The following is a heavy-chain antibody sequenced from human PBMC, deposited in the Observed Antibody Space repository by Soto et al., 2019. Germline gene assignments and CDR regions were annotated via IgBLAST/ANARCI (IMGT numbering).Heavy chain of an antibody. CDR3: ARVPGSGWQFVDF. CDR1: GFTFSSYW. V-gene: IGHV3-74*01. J-gene: IGHJ4*02. CDR2: INSDGSST. D-gene: IGHD6-25*01. Sequence: PWGSLRLSCAASGFTFSSYWMHWVRQAPGKGLVWVSRINSDGSSTNYADSVKGRFTISRDNAKNTLYLQLNSLRVEDTAVYYCARVPGSGWQFVDFWGQGTLVTVSS.